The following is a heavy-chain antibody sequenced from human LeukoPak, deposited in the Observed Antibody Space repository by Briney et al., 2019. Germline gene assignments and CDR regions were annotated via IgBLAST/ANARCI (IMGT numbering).Heavy chain of an antibody. CDR3: ARVEVRGVIIYYYYYGMDV. J-gene: IGHJ6*04. Sequence: PGGSLRLSCAASGFTFSSYWMSWVRQAPGNGLEWVANIKQDGSEKYYVDTVKSRFIISRENAKKSLYLQMNSLRAEDTGVYYCARVEVRGVIIYYYYYGMDVWGKGTTVTVSS. D-gene: IGHD3-10*01. CDR2: IKQDGSEK. V-gene: IGHV3-7*03. CDR1: GFTFSSYW.